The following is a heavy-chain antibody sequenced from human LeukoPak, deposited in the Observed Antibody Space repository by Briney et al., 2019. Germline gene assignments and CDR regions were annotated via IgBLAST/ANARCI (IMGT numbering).Heavy chain of an antibody. Sequence: SETLSLTCTVSGGSISSGDYYWSWIRQPPGKGLVWIGYIYYSGSTYYNPSLKSRVTISVNTSKNQFSLKLSSVTAADTAVYYCAREPYDSSGYVNWFDPWGQGTLVTVSS. D-gene: IGHD3-22*01. CDR1: GGSISSGDYY. V-gene: IGHV4-30-4*08. J-gene: IGHJ5*02. CDR2: IYYSGST. CDR3: AREPYDSSGYVNWFDP.